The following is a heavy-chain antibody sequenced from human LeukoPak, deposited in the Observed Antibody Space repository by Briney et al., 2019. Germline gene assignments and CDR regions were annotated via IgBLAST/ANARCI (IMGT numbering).Heavy chain of an antibody. Sequence: ASVKVSCKASGYTFTGYYMHWVRQAPGQGLEWMGWINPNSGGTNYAQKLQGRVTMTTDTSTSTAYMELRSLRSDDTAVYYCARVRMVRGAEPRDLDYWGQGTLVTVSS. CDR1: GYTFTGYY. V-gene: IGHV1-2*02. J-gene: IGHJ4*02. CDR2: INPNSGGT. CDR3: ARVRMVRGAEPRDLDY. D-gene: IGHD3-10*01.